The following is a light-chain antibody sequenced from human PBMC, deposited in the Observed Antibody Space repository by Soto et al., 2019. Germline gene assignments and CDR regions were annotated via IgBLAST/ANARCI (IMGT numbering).Light chain of an antibody. CDR2: DVS. Sequence: QSALTQPRSVSGSPGQSVTISCTGTSSDVGGYNYVSWYQQHPGKAPKLMIYDVSKRPSGVPDRFSGAKSGNTASLSISGLQAEGEADYSCCSYAGIYTWVFGGGAKLTV. CDR1: SSDVGGYNY. J-gene: IGLJ3*02. CDR3: CSYAGIYTWV. V-gene: IGLV2-11*01.